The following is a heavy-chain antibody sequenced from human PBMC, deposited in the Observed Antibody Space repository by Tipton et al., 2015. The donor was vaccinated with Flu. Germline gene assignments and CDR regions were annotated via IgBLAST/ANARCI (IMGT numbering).Heavy chain of an antibody. Sequence: SLRLSCAAPGFSFSDYGMHWVRQAPGKRLEWISAISGSGGGTYYADSVKGRFTISRDNSRNTLFLRMNSLRADDTAMYYCAKVIPEKVAGLDYWGQGTLVTVSS. CDR2: ISGSGGGT. CDR1: GFSFSDYG. CDR3: AKVIPEKVAGLDY. D-gene: IGHD6-19*01. V-gene: IGHV3-23*01. J-gene: IGHJ4*02.